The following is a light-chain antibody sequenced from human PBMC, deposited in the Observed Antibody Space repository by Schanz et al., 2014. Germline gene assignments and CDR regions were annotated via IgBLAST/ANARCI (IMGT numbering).Light chain of an antibody. CDR1: QSVSSSY. CDR2: GTS. CDR3: QQYNNWPLT. Sequence: EIVLTQSPGTLSLSPGERATLSCRASQSVSSSYLAWYQQKPGQAPRLLIYGTSIRATGIPDRFSGSGSGTDFTLTISSLQSEDFAVYYCQQYNNWPLTFGGGTKVEIK. V-gene: IGKV3-20*01. J-gene: IGKJ4*01.